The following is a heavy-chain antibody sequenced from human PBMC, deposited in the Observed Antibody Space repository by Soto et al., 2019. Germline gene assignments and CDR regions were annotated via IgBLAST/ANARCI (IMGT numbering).Heavy chain of an antibody. J-gene: IGHJ6*02. CDR3: ARVVRCLPWYYYYGMDV. V-gene: IGHV4-34*01. CDR2: INHSGST. CDR1: GGSFSGYY. D-gene: IGHD3-3*01. Sequence: SETLSLTCAVYGGSFSGYYWSWIRQPPGKGLEWIGEINHSGSTNYNPSLKSRVTISVDTSKNQFSLTLSSVTAADTAVYYCARVVRCLPWYYYYGMDVWRQGTTVIVAS.